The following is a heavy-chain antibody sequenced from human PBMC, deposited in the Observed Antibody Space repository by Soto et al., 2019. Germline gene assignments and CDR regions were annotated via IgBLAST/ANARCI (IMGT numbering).Heavy chain of an antibody. CDR1: GFIFSSYG. Sequence: QVHLVESGGGVVQPGTSLRLSCAASGFIFSSYGLQWVRQAPGKGLEWVTENAESVKGRFAISRDNPKSTLYLEMSSLREEDTAMYYCVASGLSSDYWGQGTMVTVSP. CDR3: VASGLSSDY. V-gene: IGHV3-30*03. D-gene: IGHD3-16*02. J-gene: IGHJ4*02.